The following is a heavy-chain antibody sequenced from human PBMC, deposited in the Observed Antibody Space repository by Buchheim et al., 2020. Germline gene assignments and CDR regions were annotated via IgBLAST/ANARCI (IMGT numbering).Heavy chain of an antibody. CDR2: ISYDGSNK. V-gene: IGHV3-30*04. D-gene: IGHD3-9*01. Sequence: QVQLVESGGGVVQPGRSLRLSCAASGFTFSSYAMHWVRQAPGKGLEWVAVISYDGSNKYYADSVKGRFNIARDNSKNTLYLQMNSLRAEDTAVYYCAREPLRRYFDWLLNGGMDVWGQGTT. J-gene: IGHJ6*02. CDR1: GFTFSSYA. CDR3: AREPLRRYFDWLLNGGMDV.